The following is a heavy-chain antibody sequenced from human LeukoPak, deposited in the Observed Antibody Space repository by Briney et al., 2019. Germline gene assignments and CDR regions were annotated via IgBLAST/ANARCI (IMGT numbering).Heavy chain of an antibody. CDR1: GFTFSGSA. CDR3: YTYFYGSGSYIPPFYFDY. J-gene: IGHJ4*02. CDR2: IRSKANSYAT. Sequence: QAGGSLRLSCAASGFTFSGSAMHWVRQAPGKGLEWVGRIRSKANSYATAYAASVKVSFTISSDDSKITAYLHMHSLTTADTAVYYCYTYFYGSGSYIPPFYFDYWGQGTLVTVSS. D-gene: IGHD3-10*01. V-gene: IGHV3-73*01.